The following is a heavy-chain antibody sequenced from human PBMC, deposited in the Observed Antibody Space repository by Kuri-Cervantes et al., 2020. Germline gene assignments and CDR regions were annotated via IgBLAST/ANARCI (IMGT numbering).Heavy chain of an antibody. V-gene: IGHV3-53*01. CDR2: LYSGGTT. Sequence: GESLKISCAASGFTVSSNYMTWVRQAPGKGLEWVTVLYSGGTTYYADSVKGRFTISRDNSKKTLYLQLNSLRAEDTAVYYCARDAGVGARYYDYWGQGTLVTVSS. CDR3: ARDAGVGARYYDY. J-gene: IGHJ4*02. CDR1: GFTVSSNY. D-gene: IGHD1-26*01.